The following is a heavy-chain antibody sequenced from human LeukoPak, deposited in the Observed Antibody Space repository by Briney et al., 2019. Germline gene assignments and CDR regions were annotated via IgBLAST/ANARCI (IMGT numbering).Heavy chain of an antibody. Sequence: SQTLSLTCAISGESVSSNSAAWNWIRQSPSRGLEWLGRTYYRSKWYNDYAVSVKSRITINPDTSKNQFSLQLNSVTPEDTAMYYCARGPNNYDSSGYYYPRFDYWGQGTLVTVSS. CDR3: ARGPNNYDSSGYYYPRFDY. D-gene: IGHD3-22*01. CDR1: GESVSSNSAA. CDR2: TYYRSKWYN. V-gene: IGHV6-1*01. J-gene: IGHJ4*02.